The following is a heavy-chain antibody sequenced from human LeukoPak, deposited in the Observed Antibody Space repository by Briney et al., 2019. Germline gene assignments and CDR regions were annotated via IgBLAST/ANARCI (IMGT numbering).Heavy chain of an antibody. CDR1: AFTFSSYG. CDR2: ISGSGGST. J-gene: IGHJ4*02. Sequence: GGSLRLSCAASAFTFSSYGMRWVRQAPGKGLEWVSAISGSGGSTWYADSVKDRFTISRDNSKNTLYLQLNSLRAEDTAVYYCAASQDVGAYYFDYWGQGTLVTVSS. V-gene: IGHV3-23*01. CDR3: AASQDVGAYYFDY. D-gene: IGHD3-16*01.